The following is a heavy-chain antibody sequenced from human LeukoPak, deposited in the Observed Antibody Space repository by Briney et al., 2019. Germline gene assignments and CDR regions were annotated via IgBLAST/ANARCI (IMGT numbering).Heavy chain of an antibody. J-gene: IGHJ4*02. CDR1: GFTFSSYG. CDR2: IRYDGSNK. Sequence: PGGSLRLAWAAAGFTFSSYGMHWVRQAPGKGLEWVAFIRYDGSNKYYADSVKGRFTISRDNSKNTLYLQMNSLRAEDTAVYYCAKESQGQLGFDYWGQGTLVTVSS. CDR3: AKESQGQLGFDY. V-gene: IGHV3-30*02. D-gene: IGHD3-10*01.